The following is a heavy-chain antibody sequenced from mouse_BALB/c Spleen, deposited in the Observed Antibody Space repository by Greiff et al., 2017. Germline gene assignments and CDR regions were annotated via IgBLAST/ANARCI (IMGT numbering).Heavy chain of an antibody. CDR1: GSNIKDYY. CDR2: IDPENGNT. V-gene: IGHV14-1*02. J-gene: IGHJ4*01. Sequence: EVQLQQPGAELVRPGALVKLSCKASGSNIKDYYMNWVKQRPEQGLEWIGWIDPENGNTIYDPKFQGKASITADTSSNTAYLQLSSLTSEDTAVYYSATWSSCAMDYWGQGTSVTVSS. CDR3: ATWSSCAMDY.